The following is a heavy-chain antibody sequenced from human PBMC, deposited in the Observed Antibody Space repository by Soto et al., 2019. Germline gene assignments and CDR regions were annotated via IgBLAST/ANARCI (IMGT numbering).Heavy chain of an antibody. D-gene: IGHD3-9*01. CDR1: GFTFTTDN. CDR2: INSGGSAI. Sequence: GGSLRISCAASGFTFTTDNMKCVVQSPGKGLEWLSYINSGGSAIDYADSVKGRLTISRDDAKNSRYLQMSSLRAEDTAVYYCARDLDWAFDYWGQGT. J-gene: IGHJ4*02. CDR3: ARDLDWAFDY. V-gene: IGHV3-48*01.